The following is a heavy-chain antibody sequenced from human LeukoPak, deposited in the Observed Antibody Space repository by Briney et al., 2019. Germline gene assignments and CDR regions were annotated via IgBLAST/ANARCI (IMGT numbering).Heavy chain of an antibody. D-gene: IGHD4-17*01. CDR2: IYYSGST. Sequence: SETLSLTCAVYGGPFSGYYWSWIRQPPGKGLEWIGYIYYSGSTNYNPSLKSRVTISVDTSKNQFSLKLSSVTAADTAVYYCARGAGDYGDYVFSYWGQGTLVTVSS. CDR1: GGPFSGYY. V-gene: IGHV4-59*01. CDR3: ARGAGDYGDYVFSY. J-gene: IGHJ4*02.